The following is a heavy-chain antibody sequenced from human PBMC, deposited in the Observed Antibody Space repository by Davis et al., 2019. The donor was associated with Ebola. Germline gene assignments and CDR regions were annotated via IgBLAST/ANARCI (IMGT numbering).Heavy chain of an antibody. CDR3: ARGYYDSSGYYRRYYFDY. V-gene: IGHV3-23*01. D-gene: IGHD3-22*01. Sequence: GGSLRLSCAASGFTFSSYAMSWVRQAPGKGLEWVSAISGSGGSTYYADSVKGRFTISRDNSKNPLYLQMNSLRAEDTAVYYCARGYYDSSGYYRRYYFDYWGQGTLVTVSS. CDR1: GFTFSSYA. CDR2: ISGSGGST. J-gene: IGHJ4*02.